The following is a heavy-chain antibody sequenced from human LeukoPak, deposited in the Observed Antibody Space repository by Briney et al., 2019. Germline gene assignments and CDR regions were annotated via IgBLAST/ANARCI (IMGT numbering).Heavy chain of an antibody. J-gene: IGHJ5*02. CDR3: ARDPSGGDYVFLTWWFDP. Sequence: TGGSLRLSCAASGFTFSSFWMHWVRQAPGKGLVWVSRINTDGSSTDYADSVKGRFTISRDNAKNSLYLQMNSLRDEDTAVYYCARDPSGGDYVFLTWWFDPWGQGTLVTVSS. CDR1: GFTFSSFW. CDR2: INTDGSST. D-gene: IGHD4-17*01. V-gene: IGHV3-74*01.